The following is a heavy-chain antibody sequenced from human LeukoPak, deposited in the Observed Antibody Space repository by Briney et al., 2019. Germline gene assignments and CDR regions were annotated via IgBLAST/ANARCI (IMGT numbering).Heavy chain of an antibody. J-gene: IGHJ4*02. Sequence: GGSLRLSCAASGFTFSSYGMSWVRQAPGKGLGWVSAISGSGGSTYYADSVKGRFTISRDNSKNTLYLQMNSLRAEDTAVYYCAKDRLSSGWYGRIDYWGQGTLVTVSS. CDR2: ISGSGGST. CDR1: GFTFSSYG. V-gene: IGHV3-23*01. CDR3: AKDRLSSGWYGRIDY. D-gene: IGHD6-19*01.